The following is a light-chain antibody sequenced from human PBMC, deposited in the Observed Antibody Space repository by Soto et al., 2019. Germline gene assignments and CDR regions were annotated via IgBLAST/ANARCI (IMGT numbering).Light chain of an antibody. CDR3: CSYAGSYSVV. J-gene: IGLJ2*01. V-gene: IGLV2-11*01. Sequence: QSALTQPRSVSGSPGQSVTISCTGTSSDVGGYNYVSWYQQHTGKAPKLMISDVSKRPSGVPDRFSGSKSGNTASLTSSGLQAEDAANYYCCSYAGSYSVVFGGGTKLTVL. CDR1: SSDVGGYNY. CDR2: DVS.